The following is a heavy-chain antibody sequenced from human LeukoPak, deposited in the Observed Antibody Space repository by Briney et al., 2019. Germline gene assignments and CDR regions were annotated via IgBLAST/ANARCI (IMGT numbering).Heavy chain of an antibody. CDR2: VYHSGTT. J-gene: IGHJ4*02. D-gene: IGHD1-7*01. CDR3: ARSPRDASWNYFFDY. V-gene: IGHV4-38-2*01. Sequence: PSETLSLTCVDSGHSISSGYSWGWIRQPPGKGLEWIGNVYHSGTTYSNPSLRSRVSISVDTSKNQFSLKLSSMTAADMAVYYCARSPRDASWNYFFDYWGKGTLVTVSS. CDR1: GHSISSGYS.